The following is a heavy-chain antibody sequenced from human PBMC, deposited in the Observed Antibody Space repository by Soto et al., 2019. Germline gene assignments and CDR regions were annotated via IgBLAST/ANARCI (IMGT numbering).Heavy chain of an antibody. J-gene: IGHJ6*03. CDR2: IWYDGSNK. D-gene: IGHD3-16*01. Sequence: QVQLVESGGGVVQPGRSLRLSCAASGFTFSSYGMHWVRQAPGKGLEWVAVIWYDGSNKYYADSVKGRFTISRDNSKNTLYPQMNHLRGEDKAGYLLAEPPRGGDHDYYYYYYMDVWGKGTTVTVSS. CDR1: GFTFSSYG. CDR3: AEPPRGGDHDYYYYYYMDV. V-gene: IGHV3-33*01.